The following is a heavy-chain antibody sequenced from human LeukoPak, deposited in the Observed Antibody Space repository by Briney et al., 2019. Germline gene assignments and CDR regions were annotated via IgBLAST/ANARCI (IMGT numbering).Heavy chain of an antibody. D-gene: IGHD3-3*01. CDR1: GGSISSYY. Sequence: SETLSLTCTVSGGSISSYYWSWIRQPPGKGLEWIGYIYYSGSTNYNPSLKSRVTISVDTSKHQFSLKLSSVTAADTAVYYCASSLEWLLKFDPWGQGTLVTVSS. V-gene: IGHV4-59*01. CDR3: ASSLEWLLKFDP. J-gene: IGHJ5*02. CDR2: IYYSGST.